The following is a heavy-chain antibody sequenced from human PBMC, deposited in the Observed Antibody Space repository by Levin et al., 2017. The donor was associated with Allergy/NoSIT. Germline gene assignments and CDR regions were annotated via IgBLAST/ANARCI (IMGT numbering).Heavy chain of an antibody. D-gene: IGHD5-18*01. J-gene: IGHJ6*02. V-gene: IGHV3-23*01. CDR3: AKSRMASYSYGYRWLYYGMDV. CDR2: ISGSGGST. Sequence: GGSLRLSCAASGFTFSSYAMSWVRQAPGKGLEWVSAISGSGGSTYYADSVKGRFTISRDNSKNTLYLQMNSLRAEDTAVYYCAKSRMASYSYGYRWLYYGMDVWGQGTTVTVSS. CDR1: GFTFSSYA.